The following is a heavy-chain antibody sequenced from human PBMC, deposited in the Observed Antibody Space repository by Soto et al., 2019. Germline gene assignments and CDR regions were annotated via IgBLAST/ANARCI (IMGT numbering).Heavy chain of an antibody. Sequence: ASVTVSCTASGYTFTSYAMHWVRQAPGQRLEWMGWINAGNGNTKYSQKFQGRVTITRDTSASTAYMELSSLRSEDTAVYYCARDGAYGDYVYDYYYYMDVWGKGTTVTVSS. V-gene: IGHV1-3*01. CDR3: ARDGAYGDYVYDYYYYMDV. CDR1: GYTFTSYA. D-gene: IGHD4-17*01. CDR2: INAGNGNT. J-gene: IGHJ6*03.